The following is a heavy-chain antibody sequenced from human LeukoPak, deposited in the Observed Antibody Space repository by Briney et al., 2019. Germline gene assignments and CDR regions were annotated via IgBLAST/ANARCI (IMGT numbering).Heavy chain of an antibody. Sequence: GGSLRLSCSASGFTFSSYAMHWVRQAPGKGLENVSAINSNGGTTYYSDSVKGRFTISRDNSKNTLYLQLGSLRAEDTAVYYCVKMGTYYYDSSGSNYWGQGTLVTVSS. CDR1: GFTFSSYA. CDR3: VKMGTYYYDSSGSNY. V-gene: IGHV3-64D*09. J-gene: IGHJ4*02. D-gene: IGHD3-22*01. CDR2: INSNGGTT.